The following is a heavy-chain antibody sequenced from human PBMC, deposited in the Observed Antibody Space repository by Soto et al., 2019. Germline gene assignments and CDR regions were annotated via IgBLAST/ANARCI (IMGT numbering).Heavy chain of an antibody. CDR1: GFTFSSYG. V-gene: IGHV3-33*01. CDR2: IWYDGSNK. D-gene: IGHD3-10*01. CDR3: ARDTPSYGSGSYSLNPFDY. Sequence: VQLVESGGGVVQPGRSLRLSCAASGFTFSSYGMHWVRQAPGKGLEWVAVIWYDGSNKYYADSVKGRFTISRDNSKNTLYLQMNSLRAEDTAVYYCARDTPSYGSGSYSLNPFDYWGQGTLVTVSS. J-gene: IGHJ4*02.